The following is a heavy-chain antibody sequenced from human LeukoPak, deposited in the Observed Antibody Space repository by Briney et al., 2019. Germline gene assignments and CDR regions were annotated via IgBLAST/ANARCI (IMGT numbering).Heavy chain of an antibody. CDR3: ARHIVVVPAALGWFDP. Sequence: SETLSLTCTVSGGSVSSSSYYWGWIRQPPGKGLEWLGNIYYSGSTYYNPSLKSRVTISVDTSKNQFSLKVSSVTAADTAVYYCARHIVVVPAALGWFDPWGQGTLVTVSS. V-gene: IGHV4-39*07. CDR1: GGSVSSSSYY. D-gene: IGHD2-2*01. CDR2: IYYSGST. J-gene: IGHJ5*02.